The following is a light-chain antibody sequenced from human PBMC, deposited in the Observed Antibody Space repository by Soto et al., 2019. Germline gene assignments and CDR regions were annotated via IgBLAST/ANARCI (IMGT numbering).Light chain of an antibody. Sequence: EIVLTQSPATLSLSPGERATLSCRASQSVSSYLAWYQQKPGQAPRLLIYDASNRATGIPARFSGSGSGTDFTLTISSLEPEDFAVYYCQQPEGFGGGTKVEIK. CDR1: QSVSSY. CDR2: DAS. CDR3: QQPEG. V-gene: IGKV3-11*01. J-gene: IGKJ4*01.